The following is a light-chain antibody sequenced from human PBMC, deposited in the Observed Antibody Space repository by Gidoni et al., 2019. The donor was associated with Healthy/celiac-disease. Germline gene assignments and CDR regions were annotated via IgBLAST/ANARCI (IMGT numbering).Light chain of an antibody. V-gene: IGKV3-20*01. J-gene: IGKJ1*01. Sequence: EIVLTQSPGTLPLSPGERATLSCSASQSVSSSYLAWYQQKPGQAPRLLIYGASSRATGIPDRFSGSGSGTDFTLTISRLEPEDFAVYYCQQYGSSSWTFGQGTKVEIK. CDR2: GAS. CDR3: QQYGSSSWT. CDR1: QSVSSSY.